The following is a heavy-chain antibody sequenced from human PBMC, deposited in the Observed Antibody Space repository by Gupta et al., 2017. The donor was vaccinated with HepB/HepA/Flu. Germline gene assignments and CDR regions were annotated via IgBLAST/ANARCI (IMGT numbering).Heavy chain of an antibody. V-gene: IGHV4-31*03. CDR1: GGSISSGGYY. CDR2: IYYSGST. CDR3: ARDRRDIVVVPAAPRYYYGMDV. J-gene: IGHJ6*02. D-gene: IGHD2-2*01. Sequence: QVQLQESGPGLVQPSQTLSLTCTASGGSISSGGYYWSWIRQHPGKGLEWIGYIYYSGSTYYNPSLKSRVTISVDTSKNQFSLKLSSVTAADTAVYYCARDRRDIVVVPAAPRYYYGMDVWGQGTTVTVSS.